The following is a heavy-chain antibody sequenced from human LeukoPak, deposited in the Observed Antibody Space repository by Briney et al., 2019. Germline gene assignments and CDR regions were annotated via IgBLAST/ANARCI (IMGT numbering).Heavy chain of an antibody. D-gene: IGHD7-27*01. J-gene: IGHJ4*02. Sequence: GGSLRLSCAASEFTFSSYSMNWVRQAPGKGLEWVSHISSSSSTIYYADSVKGRFTISRDNAKNSLYLQMNSLRAEDTAVYYCAKDPHNWGYYFDYWGQGTLVTVSS. CDR2: ISSSSSTI. V-gene: IGHV3-48*01. CDR3: AKDPHNWGYYFDY. CDR1: EFTFSSYS.